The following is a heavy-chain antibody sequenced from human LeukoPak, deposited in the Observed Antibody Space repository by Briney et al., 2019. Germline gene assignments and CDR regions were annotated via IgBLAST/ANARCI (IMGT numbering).Heavy chain of an antibody. J-gene: IGHJ4*02. CDR3: ARGGRARSFQYYGDRGIDY. Sequence: GSLRLSCAASGFTFSNAWMSWVRQPPGKGLEWIGEINHSGSTNYNPSLKSRVTISVDTSKNQFSLKLSSVTAADTAVYYCARGGRARSFQYYGDRGIDYWGQGTLVTVSS. D-gene: IGHD4-17*01. V-gene: IGHV4-34*01. CDR2: INHSGST. CDR1: GFTFSNAW.